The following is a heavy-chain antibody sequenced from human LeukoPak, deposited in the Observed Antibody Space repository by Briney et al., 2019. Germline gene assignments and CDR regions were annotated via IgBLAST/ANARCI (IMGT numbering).Heavy chain of an antibody. CDR2: ISGSGGST. CDR3: AKEISTGGDYYFDY. Sequence: PGGSLRLSCAASGFTFSSYAMSWVRQAPGKGLEWVSGISGSGGSTYYADSVKGRFTISRDNSKNTLYLQVSSLRAEDTAVYYCAKEISTGGDYYFDYWGQGTLVTVSS. CDR1: GFTFSSYA. J-gene: IGHJ4*02. D-gene: IGHD2-21*01. V-gene: IGHV3-23*01.